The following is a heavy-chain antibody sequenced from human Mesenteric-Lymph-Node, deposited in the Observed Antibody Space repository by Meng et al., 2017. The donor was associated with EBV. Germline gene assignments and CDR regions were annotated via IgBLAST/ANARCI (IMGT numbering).Heavy chain of an antibody. J-gene: IGHJ5*02. Sequence: VPLRESGPGRVIPSQTLSLTCAVHGDSTINGVHYWHWIRQPPGKGLEWIGYIFYTGSTYYNPTLKSRVTISLDISENQFSLNLTSVTAADTAVYYCARDTNGDYGWVDPWGQGTLVTVSS. CDR2: IFYTGST. CDR1: GDSTINGVHY. V-gene: IGHV4-30-4*01. CDR3: ARDTNGDYGWVDP. D-gene: IGHD4-17*01.